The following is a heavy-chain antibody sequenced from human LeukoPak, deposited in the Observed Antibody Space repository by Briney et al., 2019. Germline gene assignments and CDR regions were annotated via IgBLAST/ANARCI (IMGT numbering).Heavy chain of an antibody. CDR2: INPSGGST. Sequence: GASVKVSCKASGYTFTSYYMHWVRQAPGQGLEWMGIINPSGGSTSYAQKFQGRVTMTRDMSTSTVYMELSSLRSEDTAVYYCARDGGDIVVVPAAYNWFDPWGQGTQVTVSS. CDR3: ARDGGDIVVVPAAYNWFDP. V-gene: IGHV1-46*01. D-gene: IGHD2-2*01. CDR1: GYTFTSYY. J-gene: IGHJ5*02.